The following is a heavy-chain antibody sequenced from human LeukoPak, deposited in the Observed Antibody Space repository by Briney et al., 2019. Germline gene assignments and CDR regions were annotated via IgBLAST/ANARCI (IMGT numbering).Heavy chain of an antibody. CDR2: ISAYNGNT. Sequence: ASVKVSCKASGYTFTSYGISWVRQAPGQGLEWMGWISAYNGNTNYAQKLQGRVTMTTDTSTSTAYMELSSLRSEDTAVYYCARDSGVYDSSGNMGDAFDIWGQGTMVTVSS. V-gene: IGHV1-18*01. CDR3: ARDSGVYDSSGNMGDAFDI. D-gene: IGHD3-22*01. J-gene: IGHJ3*02. CDR1: GYTFTSYG.